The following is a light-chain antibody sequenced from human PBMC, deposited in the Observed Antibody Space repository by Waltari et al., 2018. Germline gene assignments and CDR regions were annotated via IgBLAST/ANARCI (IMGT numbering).Light chain of an antibody. CDR2: DVT. Sequence: QSPLTQPASVSGSPGQSITISCTGSSSDVGGFNYVSWYQHHPVKAPKLLIYDVTTRPSRVSNRSSGSKSGNTASLTISGVQAEDEADYYCSSFSSSTTLVFGGGTKLPVL. J-gene: IGLJ2*01. V-gene: IGLV2-14*03. CDR1: SSDVGGFNY. CDR3: SSFSSSTTLV.